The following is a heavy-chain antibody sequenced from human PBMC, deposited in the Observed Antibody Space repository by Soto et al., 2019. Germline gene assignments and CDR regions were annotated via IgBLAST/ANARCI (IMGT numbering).Heavy chain of an antibody. V-gene: IGHV1-69*01. CDR3: ARGGDGYNSEEGYYFDY. J-gene: IGHJ4*02. Sequence: QVQLVQSGAEVKKPGSSVKVSCKASGGTFSSYAISWVRQAPGQGLEWMGGIIPIFGTANYAQKFQGRVTTTADESTSTAYMELSSLRSEDTAVYYCARGGDGYNSEEGYYFDYWGQGTLVTVSS. CDR1: GGTFSSYA. D-gene: IGHD5-12*01. CDR2: IIPIFGTA.